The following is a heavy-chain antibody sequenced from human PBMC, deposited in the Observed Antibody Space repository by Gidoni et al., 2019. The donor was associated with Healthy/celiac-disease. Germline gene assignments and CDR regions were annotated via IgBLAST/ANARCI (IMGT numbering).Heavy chain of an antibody. CDR1: GFTFSSYA. J-gene: IGHJ4*02. Sequence: EVQLLESGGGLVQPGGSMRLSCAASGFTFSSYAMSWVRQAPGKGLEWVSAISGSGGSTYYADSVKGRFTISRDNSKNTLYLQMNSLRAEDTAVYYCASSSIVVPYRYFDYWGQGTLVTVSS. V-gene: IGHV3-23*01. CDR3: ASSSIVVPYRYFDY. D-gene: IGHD3-22*01. CDR2: ISGSGGST.